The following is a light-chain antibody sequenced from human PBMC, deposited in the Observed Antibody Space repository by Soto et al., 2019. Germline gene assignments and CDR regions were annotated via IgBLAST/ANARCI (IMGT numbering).Light chain of an antibody. J-gene: IGKJ2*01. CDR2: GAS. Sequence: EILMTQSPGTLSVSPGERVTLSCRATQSVNNQLVWYQQKPGQSPRLLIYGASTRATDVPARFSGSGSGTEFTLTISSLQSGDFAVYYCQQYNNWPYTFGQGTKVETK. V-gene: IGKV3-15*01. CDR3: QQYNNWPYT. CDR1: QSVNNQ.